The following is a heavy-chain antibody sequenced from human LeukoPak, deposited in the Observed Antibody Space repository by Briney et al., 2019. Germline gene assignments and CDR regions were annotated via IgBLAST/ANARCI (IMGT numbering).Heavy chain of an antibody. V-gene: IGHV3-30-3*01. J-gene: IGHJ6*02. Sequence: GRSLRLSCAASGFTFSSYAMHWVRQAPGKGLEWVAVISYDGSNKYYADSVKGRFTISRDNSENTLYLQMNSLRAEDTAVYYCARVENRGVAAIHYYYYGMDVWGQGTTVTVSS. CDR1: GFTFSSYA. CDR3: ARVENRGVAAIHYYYYGMDV. D-gene: IGHD6-13*01. CDR2: ISYDGSNK.